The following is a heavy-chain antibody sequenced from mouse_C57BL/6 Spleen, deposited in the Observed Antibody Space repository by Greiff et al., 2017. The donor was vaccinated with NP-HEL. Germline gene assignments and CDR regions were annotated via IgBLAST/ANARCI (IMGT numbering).Heavy chain of an antibody. J-gene: IGHJ2*01. D-gene: IGHD3-3*01. CDR2: INPSSGYT. Sequence: VQLQQSGAELARPGASVKMSCKASGYTFTSYTMHWVKQRPGQGLEWIGYINPSSGYTKYNQKFKDKATLTADKSSSTAYMQLSSLTSEDSAVYYCAREGTWPIFDDWGQGTTLTVSS. CDR3: AREGTWPIFDD. V-gene: IGHV1-4*01. CDR1: GYTFTSYT.